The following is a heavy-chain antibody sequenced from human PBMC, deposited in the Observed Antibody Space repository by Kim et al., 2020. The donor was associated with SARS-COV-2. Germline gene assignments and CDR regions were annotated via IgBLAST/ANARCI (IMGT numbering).Heavy chain of an antibody. CDR2: VSVSGDNT. V-gene: IGHV3-23*01. J-gene: IGHJ2*01. Sequence: GGSLRLSCAASGFTFSSAMSWVRQAPGKGLEWVSAVSVSGDNTYYADSVRGRFTISRDNSKNTLHLQMNSLRAEDTAMYYCAKNQRWNFDLWGRGTLVTV. CDR3: AKNQRWNFDL. CDR1: GFTFSSA.